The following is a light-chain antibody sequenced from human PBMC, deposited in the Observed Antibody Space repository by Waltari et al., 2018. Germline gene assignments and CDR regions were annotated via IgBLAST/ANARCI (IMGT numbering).Light chain of an antibody. CDR2: RNN. Sequence: QSVLPQHPSASGTPGPRVTIPCAGSISNLGTNYVSWYQQFPVTAPNILTQRNNQRPAGVPDRFSGSKSGPSASLAISGLRSEDEADYYCASWDDSLSVGVFGGGTKLTVL. CDR1: ISNLGTNY. J-gene: IGLJ3*02. CDR3: ASWDDSLSVGV. V-gene: IGLV1-47*01.